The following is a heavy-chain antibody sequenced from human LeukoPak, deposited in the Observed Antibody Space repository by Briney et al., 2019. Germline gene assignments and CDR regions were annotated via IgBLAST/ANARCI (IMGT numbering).Heavy chain of an antibody. J-gene: IGHJ6*02. D-gene: IGHD4-17*01. CDR3: AKDLYDYGDYVYGMDV. CDR2: ISWNSDNI. V-gene: IGHV3-9*01. CDR1: GFTFNNHA. Sequence: PGRSLRLSCAASGFTFNNHAMHWVRQAPGKGLGWVSGISWNSDNIGYADSVKGRFTISRDNAKNSLYLQMNSLRDEDTALYYCAKDLYDYGDYVYGMDVWGQGTTVTVSS.